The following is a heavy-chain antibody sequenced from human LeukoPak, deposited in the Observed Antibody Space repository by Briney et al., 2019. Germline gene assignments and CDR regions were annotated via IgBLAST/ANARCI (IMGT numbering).Heavy chain of an antibody. Sequence: PSETLSLTCSVSGDSISSSESHWGWIRQTPGKGLEWIESMSYSGSTYYNPSLQSRVSISIDTSRNQFSLKLNSVTAADTAVYYCARGYGSGSYYNHDAFDIWGQGTMVTVSS. CDR3: ARGYGSGSYYNHDAFDI. J-gene: IGHJ3*02. V-gene: IGHV4-39*07. CDR1: GDSISSSESH. D-gene: IGHD3-10*01. CDR2: MSYSGST.